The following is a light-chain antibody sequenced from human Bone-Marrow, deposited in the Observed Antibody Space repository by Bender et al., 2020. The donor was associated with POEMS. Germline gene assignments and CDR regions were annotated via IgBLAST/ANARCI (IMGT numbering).Light chain of an antibody. J-gene: IGLJ2*01. CDR2: DGS. Sequence: QSALTQPASVSGSPGQSITISCTGTSSDVGSYNLVSWYQQHPGKAPKLMIYDGSKRPSGVSNRFSGSKSGNTASLTISGLQAEDEADYYCSSHTRSSTKVFGGGTKLTVL. V-gene: IGLV2-14*02. CDR3: SSHTRSSTKV. CDR1: SSDVGSYNL.